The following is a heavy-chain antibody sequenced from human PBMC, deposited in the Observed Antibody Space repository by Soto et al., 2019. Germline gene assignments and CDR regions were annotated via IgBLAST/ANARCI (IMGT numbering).Heavy chain of an antibody. D-gene: IGHD3-10*01. CDR3: TNWRGRFNFEY. CDR2: IFSGGDKK. J-gene: IGHJ4*02. CDR1: GFSFSNYG. Sequence: QVQLAESGGGVVQPGRSLTLSCAASGFSFSNYGMHWVRQAPGKGLEWVAAIFSGGDKKQYADSVKGRFSISRDNSENTLYVHMNSLSAEDTAVYYCTNWRGRFNFEYWGQGTLVTVPS. V-gene: IGHV3-33*06.